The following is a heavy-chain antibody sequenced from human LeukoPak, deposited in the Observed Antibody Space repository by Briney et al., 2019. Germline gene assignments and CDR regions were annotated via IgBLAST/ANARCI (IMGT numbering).Heavy chain of an antibody. V-gene: IGHV4-59*01. J-gene: IGHJ5*02. CDR2: IYYSGST. Sequence: SETLSLTCTVSGGSISSYYWSWLRQPPGKGLEWVGYIYYSGSTNYNPSLKSRVTISVDTSKNQFSLKLSSVTAADTAVYYCARGGRISRINWFDPWGQGTLVTVSS. D-gene: IGHD2-15*01. CDR3: ARGGRISRINWFDP. CDR1: GGSISSYY.